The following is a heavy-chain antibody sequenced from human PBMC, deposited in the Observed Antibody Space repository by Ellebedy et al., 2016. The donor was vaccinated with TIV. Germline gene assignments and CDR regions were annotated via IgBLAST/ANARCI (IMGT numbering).Heavy chain of an antibody. J-gene: IGHJ5*02. Sequence: ASVKVSCXASGYTFTGYYMHWVRQAPGQGLEWMGWINPNSGGTNYAQKFQGRVTMTRDTSISTAYMELSRLRSDDTAVYYCARGTGRGSSSWGGDNWFDPWGQGTLVTVSS. CDR2: INPNSGGT. D-gene: IGHD6-13*01. V-gene: IGHV1-2*02. CDR1: GYTFTGYY. CDR3: ARGTGRGSSSWGGDNWFDP.